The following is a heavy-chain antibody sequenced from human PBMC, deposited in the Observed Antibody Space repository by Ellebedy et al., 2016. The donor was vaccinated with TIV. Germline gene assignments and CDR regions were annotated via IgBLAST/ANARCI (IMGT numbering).Heavy chain of an antibody. CDR2: ISSSSSTI. Sequence: GGSLRLSCAASGFTFSSYSMNWVRQAPGKGLEWVSYISSSSSTIYYADSVKGRFTISRDNAKNSLYLQMNSLRAEDTAVYYCAPWPDYGGNSGLSWFDPWGQGTLVTVSS. D-gene: IGHD4-23*01. J-gene: IGHJ5*02. V-gene: IGHV3-48*01. CDR1: GFTFSSYS. CDR3: APWPDYGGNSGLSWFDP.